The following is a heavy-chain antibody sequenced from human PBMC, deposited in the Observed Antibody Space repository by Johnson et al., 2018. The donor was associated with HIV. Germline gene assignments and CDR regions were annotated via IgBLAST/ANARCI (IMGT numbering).Heavy chain of an antibody. CDR3: AKIARRCSGGSCYTTSDAFDI. CDR1: GFVVSSNY. CDR2: IYSGGST. Sequence: VQLVESGGGLIQPGGSLRLSCAASGFVVSSNYMSWVRQAPGKGLEWVSVIYSGGSTYYADSAKGRFTIPRDNSKSTLYLQMNSLRADDTAVYYCAKIARRCSGGSCYTTSDAFDIWGQGTMVTVSS. J-gene: IGHJ3*02. V-gene: IGHV3-53*01. D-gene: IGHD2-15*01.